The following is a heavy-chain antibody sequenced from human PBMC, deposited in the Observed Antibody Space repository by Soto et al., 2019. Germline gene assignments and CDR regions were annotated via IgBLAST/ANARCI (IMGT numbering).Heavy chain of an antibody. Sequence: SQTLSLSCAISGDRVSSDSAAWSWIRQSPSRGLEWLGRTYYRSKWYTDYAVSVKSRITINPDTSQNQFSLQLNSVTPEDTAVYFCARDAMYSGSYSAFDIWGQGTMVTVSS. CDR1: GDRVSSDSAA. CDR2: TYYRSKWYT. CDR3: ARDAMYSGSYSAFDI. V-gene: IGHV6-1*01. D-gene: IGHD1-26*01. J-gene: IGHJ3*02.